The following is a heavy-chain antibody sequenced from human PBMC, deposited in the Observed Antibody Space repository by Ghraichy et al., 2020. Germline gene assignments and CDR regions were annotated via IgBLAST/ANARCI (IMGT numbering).Heavy chain of an antibody. V-gene: IGHV3-74*01. D-gene: IGHD2-15*01. CDR3: ARGGPEYCSGGSCYAGDY. J-gene: IGHJ4*02. CDR1: GFTFSSYW. CDR2: INSDESSI. Sequence: GGSLRLSCAVSGFTFSSYWMHWVRQAPGKGLVWVSRINSDESSISYADSVKGRFTFSRDNAKNTLYLQMNSLRADDTAVYYCARGGPEYCSGGSCYAGDYWGQGTLVTVSS.